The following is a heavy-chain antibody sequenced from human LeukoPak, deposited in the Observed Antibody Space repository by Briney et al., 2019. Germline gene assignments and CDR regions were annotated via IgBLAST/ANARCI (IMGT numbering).Heavy chain of an antibody. Sequence: ASVKVSCKASGYTFTSYGISWVRQAPGQGLEWMGLISAYNGNTNYAQKLQGRVTMTTDTSTSTAYMELRSLRSDDTAVYYCAREATGGWYSSYYFDYWGQGTLVTVSS. V-gene: IGHV1-18*01. J-gene: IGHJ4*02. D-gene: IGHD6-19*01. CDR1: GYTFTSYG. CDR3: AREATGGWYSSYYFDY. CDR2: ISAYNGNT.